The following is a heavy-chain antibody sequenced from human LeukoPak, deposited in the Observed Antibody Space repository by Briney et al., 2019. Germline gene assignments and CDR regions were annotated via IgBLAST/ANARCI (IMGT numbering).Heavy chain of an antibody. D-gene: IGHD3-16*02. CDR2: ISSSSSYI. CDR1: GFTFSSYS. Sequence: GGSLRLSCAASGFTFSSYSMNWVRQAPGKGLEWVSSISSSSSYIYYADSVKGRFTISRDDAKSSLYLQMNSLRAEDTAVYYCARDSSLSYFDYWGQGTLVTVSS. CDR3: ARDSSLSYFDY. V-gene: IGHV3-21*01. J-gene: IGHJ4*02.